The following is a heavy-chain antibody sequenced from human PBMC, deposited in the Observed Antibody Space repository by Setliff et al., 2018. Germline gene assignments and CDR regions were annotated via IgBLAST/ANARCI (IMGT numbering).Heavy chain of an antibody. CDR2: MNPNSGNT. CDR1: GYTFTSYD. V-gene: IGHV1-8*02. J-gene: IGHJ6*02. Sequence: ASVKVSCKASGYTFTSYDINWVRQATGQGLEWMGWMNPNSGNTGYAQKFQGRVALTTDTSTRTAYMELRSLRSDDTAVYYCARGDSSGPFYYYYKGMDVWGQGTTVTVSS. CDR3: ARGDSSGPFYYYYKGMDV. D-gene: IGHD6-19*01.